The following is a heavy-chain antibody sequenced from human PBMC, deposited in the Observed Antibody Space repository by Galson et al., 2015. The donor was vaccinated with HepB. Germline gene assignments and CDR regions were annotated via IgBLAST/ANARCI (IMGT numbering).Heavy chain of an antibody. CDR2: IWYDGSNK. D-gene: IGHD2-2*01. CDR1: GFTFSSYG. V-gene: IGHV3-33*01. J-gene: IGHJ6*03. Sequence: SLRLSCAASGFTFSSYGMHWVRQAPGKGLEWVAIIWYDGSNKYYGDSVEGRFTISRDNSKNTLYLQMNSLRAEDTAVYYCARDNIVVGLMDVWGKGTTVTVSS. CDR3: ARDNIVVGLMDV.